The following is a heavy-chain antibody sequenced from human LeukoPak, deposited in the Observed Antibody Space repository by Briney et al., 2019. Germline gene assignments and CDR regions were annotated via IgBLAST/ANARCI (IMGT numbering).Heavy chain of an antibody. CDR2: IYPGESDT. Sequence: PGASLQISCQGSGYRFTSYWIGWVRRLPGKGLGWMGIIYPGESDTRYSPSFQGQVTISADKSISTAYLQWSSLKASDTAMYYCARRSGYYDSSGYGAFDIWGQGTMVTVSS. J-gene: IGHJ3*02. V-gene: IGHV5-51*01. CDR1: GYRFTSYW. CDR3: ARRSGYYDSSGYGAFDI. D-gene: IGHD3-22*01.